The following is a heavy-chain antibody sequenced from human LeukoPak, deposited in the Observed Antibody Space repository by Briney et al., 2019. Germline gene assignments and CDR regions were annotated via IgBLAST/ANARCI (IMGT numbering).Heavy chain of an antibody. V-gene: IGHV3-23*01. CDR2: ISGSGGST. CDR1: GFPFSSYA. Sequence: PGGSLRLSCAASGFPFSSYAMSWVRQAPGKGLEWVSAISGSGGSTYYADSVKGRFTISRDNSKNTLYLQMNSLRAEDTAVYYCAKAIHTQQLVPISYYYMDVWGKGTTVTVSS. J-gene: IGHJ6*03. CDR3: AKAIHTQQLVPISYYYMDV. D-gene: IGHD6-13*01.